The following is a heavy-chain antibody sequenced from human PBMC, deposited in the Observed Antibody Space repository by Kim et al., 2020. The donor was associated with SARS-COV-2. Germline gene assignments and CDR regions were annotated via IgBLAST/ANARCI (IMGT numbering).Heavy chain of an antibody. Sequence: SETLSLTCIVSGDSISSYYWNWIRQPPGKGLEWIGYIYNSGGPNYNPSLKSRVTISVDKSKNQFSLSVSSVTAADTAVYYCALGRGYDQYDYWGQGTLVTVSS. CDR3: ALGRGYDQYDY. J-gene: IGHJ4*02. V-gene: IGHV4-59*01. D-gene: IGHD5-12*01. CDR1: GDSISSYY. CDR2: IYNSGGP.